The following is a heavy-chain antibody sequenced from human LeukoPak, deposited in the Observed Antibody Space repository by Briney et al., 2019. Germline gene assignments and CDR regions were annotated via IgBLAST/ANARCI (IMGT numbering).Heavy chain of an antibody. CDR2: TYYRSKWYN. Sequence: SQTLSLTCAISGDSVSSNSAAWNWIRQSPSRGLEWLGRTYYRSKWYNDYAISVKSQITINPDTSKNQFSLQLNSVTPEDTAVYCCARESEQQLPYSWFDPWGQGTLVTVSS. CDR3: ARESEQQLPYSWFDP. D-gene: IGHD6-13*01. CDR1: GDSVSSNSAA. J-gene: IGHJ5*02. V-gene: IGHV6-1*01.